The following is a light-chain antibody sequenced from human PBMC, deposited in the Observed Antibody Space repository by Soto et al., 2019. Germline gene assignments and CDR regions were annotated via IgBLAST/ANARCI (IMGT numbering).Light chain of an antibody. CDR3: SSFRSSSPLGHVL. CDR1: SSDVGGYNY. J-gene: IGLJ2*01. Sequence: QSALTQPASVSGSPGQSITISCTGTSSDVGGYNYVSWYQQHPGKAPKLMIYDVSNRPSGVSNRFSGSKSGNTASLTISGLQAEDEAVYYCSSFRSSSPLGHVLFGGGTKLTVL. CDR2: DVS. V-gene: IGLV2-14*01.